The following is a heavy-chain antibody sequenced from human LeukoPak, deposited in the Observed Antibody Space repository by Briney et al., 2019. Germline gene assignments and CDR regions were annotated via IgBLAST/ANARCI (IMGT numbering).Heavy chain of an antibody. CDR2: ISPSGAST. J-gene: IGHJ3*02. V-gene: IGHV1-46*01. CDR3: ARGSSRSPRDAFDI. CDR1: GYTFTGYY. Sequence: ASVKVSCKASGYTFTGYYMRWVRQAPGQGLEWMGIISPSGASTTYAQNFQGRVTMTRDMSTSTLYMELSSLKSEDTAVYYCARGSSRSPRDAFDIWGQGTMVTVSS.